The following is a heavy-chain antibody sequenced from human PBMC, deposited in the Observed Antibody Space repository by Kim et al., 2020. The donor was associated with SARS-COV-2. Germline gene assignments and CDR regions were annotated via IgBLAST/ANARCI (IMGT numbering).Heavy chain of an antibody. V-gene: IGHV3-23*01. CDR3: AKGQDYGGNSVDTGGGGFDY. D-gene: IGHD4-17*01. Sequence: RFTISRDNAKNTLYLQMNSLSAEDTAVDYCAKGQDYGGNSVDTGGGGFDYWGQGTLVTVSS. J-gene: IGHJ4*02.